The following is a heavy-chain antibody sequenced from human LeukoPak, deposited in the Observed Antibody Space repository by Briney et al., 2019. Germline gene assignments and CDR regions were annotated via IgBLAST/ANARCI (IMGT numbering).Heavy chain of an antibody. CDR2: LNPNSGGT. J-gene: IGHJ4*02. D-gene: IGHD2-2*02. V-gene: IGHV1-2*02. CDR3: ARAIYCSSTSCYSSDY. Sequence: ASVKVSCKASGYTFTGYYMHWVRQAPGQGLEWMGWLNPNSGGTNYAQKFQGRVTMTRDTSISTAYMELSRLRSDDTAVYYCARAIYCSSTSCYSSDYWGQGTLVTVSS. CDR1: GYTFTGYY.